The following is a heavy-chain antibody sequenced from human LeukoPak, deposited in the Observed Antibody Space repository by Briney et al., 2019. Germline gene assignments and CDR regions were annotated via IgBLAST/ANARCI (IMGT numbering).Heavy chain of an antibody. CDR2: INPSGGST. D-gene: IGHD6-25*01. Sequence: ASVKVSCKASGYTFTSYYMHWVRQAPGQGLEWMGMINPSGGSTSYAQKFQGRVTMTRDMSTSTVYMELSSLRSEDTAVYYCAREYVGQRGNYYYMDVWGKGTTVTVSS. CDR1: GYTFTSYY. J-gene: IGHJ6*03. CDR3: AREYVGQRGNYYYMDV. V-gene: IGHV1-46*01.